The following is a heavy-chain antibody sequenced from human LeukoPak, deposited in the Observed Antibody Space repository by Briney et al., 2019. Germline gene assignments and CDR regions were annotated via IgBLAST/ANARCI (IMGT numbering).Heavy chain of an antibody. J-gene: IGHJ3*02. CDR1: GGSISSYY. CDR3: ARQDSGSYLTPLDI. V-gene: IGHV4-59*08. D-gene: IGHD1-26*01. CDR2: IYYTGST. Sequence: SETLSLTCTVSGGSISSYYWSWIRQPPGKGLEWIGYIYYTGSTNYNPSLKSRVTISVGTSKNQLSLKLSSVTAADTAVYYCARQDSGSYLTPLDIWGQGTVVTVSS.